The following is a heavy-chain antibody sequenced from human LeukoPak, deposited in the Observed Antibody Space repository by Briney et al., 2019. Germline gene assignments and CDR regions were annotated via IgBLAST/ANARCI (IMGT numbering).Heavy chain of an antibody. CDR3: TKERSLEIAVAGTVFDY. CDR1: GFTVSSNY. D-gene: IGHD6-19*01. V-gene: IGHV3-66*01. Sequence: GGSLRLSCAASGFTVSSNYMGWVRQAPGKGLEWVSVIYSGGDTYYADSVKGRFTISRDNSKNMIYLEMSSLKAEDTAVYYCTKERSLEIAVAGTVFDYWGQGTLVTVSS. J-gene: IGHJ4*02. CDR2: IYSGGDT.